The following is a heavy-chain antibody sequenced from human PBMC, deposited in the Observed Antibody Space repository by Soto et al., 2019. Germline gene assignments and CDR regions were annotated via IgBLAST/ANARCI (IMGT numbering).Heavy chain of an antibody. J-gene: IGHJ3*02. CDR3: ARKYSPSWDDALEI. D-gene: IGHD6-13*01. CDR2: TYYRSKWYN. Sequence: SQNLSLTCDMSVDSVSSNSAAWSWIRQSPSRGLEWLGRTYYRSKWYNDYAVSVKSRMTITPDTSKNQFSLQLNSVTPEDTAVYYCARKYSPSWDDALEIWGQGTKLTGSS. V-gene: IGHV6-1*01. CDR1: VDSVSSNSAA.